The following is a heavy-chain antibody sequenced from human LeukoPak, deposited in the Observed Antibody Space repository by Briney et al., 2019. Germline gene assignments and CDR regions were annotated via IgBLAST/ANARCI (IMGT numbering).Heavy chain of an antibody. CDR2: INPNSGGT. CDR3: ARDWSGMDV. Sequence: ASVKVSCKASGYTFTGYYMHWVRQPPGQGLEWMGWINPNSGGTNYAQKFQGRVTMTRDTSTSTVYMELSSLRSEDTAVYYCARDWSGMDVWGEGTTVTVSS. J-gene: IGHJ6*04. CDR1: GYTFTGYY. V-gene: IGHV1-2*02.